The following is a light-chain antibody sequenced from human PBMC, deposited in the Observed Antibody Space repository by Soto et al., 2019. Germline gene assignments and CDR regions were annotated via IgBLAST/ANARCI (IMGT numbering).Light chain of an antibody. CDR1: ENVGTN. CDR2: GSS. V-gene: IGKV3D-15*01. CDR3: QHYNIWGLS. J-gene: IGKJ4*01. Sequence: IVMTQSPATLSVSPGDEVTLSCRASENVGTNLAWYQQKPGQAPRLLIYGSSTRATGIPATFNGSGSGTEFVLTCSSLQSEYSAIYYCQHYNIWGLSFVGGTKVEIK.